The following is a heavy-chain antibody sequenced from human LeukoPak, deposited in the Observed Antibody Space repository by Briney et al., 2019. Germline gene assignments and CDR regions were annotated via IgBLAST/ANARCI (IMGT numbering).Heavy chain of an antibody. CDR2: IYYSGST. J-gene: IGHJ6*02. CDR1: GGSISSGGYY. Sequence: SETLSLTCTVSGGSISSGGYYWSWIRQHPGKGLEWIGYIYYSGSTYYNPSLKSRVTISVDTSKNQFSLKLSSVTAADTAVYYCARDRRLGELRLFYGMDVWGQGTTVTVSS. V-gene: IGHV4-31*03. CDR3: ARDRRLGELRLFYGMDV. D-gene: IGHD3-10*01.